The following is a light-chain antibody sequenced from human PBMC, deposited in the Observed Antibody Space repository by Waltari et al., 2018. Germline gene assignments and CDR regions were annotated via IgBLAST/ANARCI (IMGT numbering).Light chain of an antibody. V-gene: IGLV2-23*02. CDR1: NSAVGNYNL. CDR2: EVI. CDR3: CSYAGSGTYV. Sequence: QSALTPPASVSGTPGQSLPISCTGPNSAVGNYNLVSWYQHHPGEAPKLMICEVIKRPSGVSNRFSGSKSGNTASLTISGLQAEDEADYYCCSYAGSGTYVFGTGTKVTVL. J-gene: IGLJ1*01.